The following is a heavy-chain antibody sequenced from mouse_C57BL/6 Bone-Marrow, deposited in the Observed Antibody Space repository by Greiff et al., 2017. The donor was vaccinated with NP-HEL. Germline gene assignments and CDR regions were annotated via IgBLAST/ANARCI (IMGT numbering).Heavy chain of an antibody. CDR2: IRSKSSHYAT. J-gene: IGHJ3*01. V-gene: IGHV10-3*01. CDR3: VKGFAY. Sequence: EVMLVESGGGLVQPKGSLKLSCAASGFTFNTYAMHWVRQAPGKGLEWVARIRSKSSHYATYYADSVKDRFTISRDDSQSMLYLQMNNLKTEDTAMYYCVKGFAYWGKGTLVTVSA. CDR1: GFTFNTYA.